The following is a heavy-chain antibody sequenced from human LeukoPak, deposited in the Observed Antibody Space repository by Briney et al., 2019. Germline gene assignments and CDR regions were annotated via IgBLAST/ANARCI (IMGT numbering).Heavy chain of an antibody. Sequence: ASVKVSCKASGYTFTGYYMHWVRQAPGQGLEWMGWINPNSGGTNYAQKFQGRVTMTRDTSISTAYMELSRLRSDDTAVYYCATSPTIFGVVIYWAFEYWGRGTLVTVSS. CDR1: GYTFTGYY. CDR2: INPNSGGT. V-gene: IGHV1-2*02. D-gene: IGHD3-3*01. J-gene: IGHJ4*02. CDR3: ATSPTIFGVVIYWAFEY.